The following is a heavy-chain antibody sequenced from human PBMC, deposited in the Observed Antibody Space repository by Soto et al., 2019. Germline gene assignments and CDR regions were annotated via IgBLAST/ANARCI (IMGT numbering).Heavy chain of an antibody. J-gene: IGHJ3*02. CDR2: IGGEAVST. CDR1: GFIFSNYA. CDR3: AKDSISHNGIYYPFDI. D-gene: IGHD3-10*01. V-gene: IGHV3-23*01. Sequence: EVQLLESGGGLVQPGGSLRLSCAASGFIFSNYAMSWVRQGPGKGLEWVSVIGGEAVSTNCADSVKGRCTVSRENSKNTVYLRLDSLRDDDTAVYYCAKDSISHNGIYYPFDIWGQGTMVTVSS.